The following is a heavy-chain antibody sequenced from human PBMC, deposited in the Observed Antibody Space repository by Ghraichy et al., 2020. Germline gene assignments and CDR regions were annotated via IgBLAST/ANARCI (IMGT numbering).Heavy chain of an antibody. J-gene: IGHJ6*02. V-gene: IGHV4-34*01. CDR3: ARATIRDGMDV. Sequence: SDTLSLTCAVYRGFFRGYSWTWIRQPPGKGLEWIGEMNHSGSTNHHPSLKSRVTISVDTSKNRFSPKLRSVTAADTAVYYCARATIRDGMDVWGPGTTVTVSS. CDR2: MNHSGST. D-gene: IGHD5-12*01. CDR1: RGFFRGYS.